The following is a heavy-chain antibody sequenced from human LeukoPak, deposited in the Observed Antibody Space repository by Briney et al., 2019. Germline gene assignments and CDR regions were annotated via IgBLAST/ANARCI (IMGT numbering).Heavy chain of an antibody. Sequence: GRSLRPSCAASGFTVSSNYMSWVRQPPEKGLEWVSVIYSGGSTYYPDSVKARFTISRDNSKNTLYLQMNSLRAEDTAVYYCARARTYYYDSSGYVYYYYGMDVWGQGTTVTVSS. D-gene: IGHD3-22*01. CDR1: GFTVSSNY. CDR2: IYSGGST. V-gene: IGHV3-53*01. J-gene: IGHJ6*02. CDR3: ARARTYYYDSSGYVYYYYGMDV.